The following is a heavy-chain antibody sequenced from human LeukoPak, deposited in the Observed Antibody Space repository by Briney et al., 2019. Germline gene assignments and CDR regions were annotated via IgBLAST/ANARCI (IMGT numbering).Heavy chain of an antibody. J-gene: IGHJ4*02. CDR3: ARGYCSGTSCPNGNY. D-gene: IGHD2-2*01. CDR2: INPNSGGT. Sequence: ASVKVSCKASGYTFTGQYMHWVRQAPGQGLEWMGWINPNSGGTNFAQKFQDRVTMTRDTSISTAYMELSRLTSDDTAVYYCARGYCSGTSCPNGNYWGQGTLVTVSS. V-gene: IGHV1-2*02. CDR1: GYTFTGQY.